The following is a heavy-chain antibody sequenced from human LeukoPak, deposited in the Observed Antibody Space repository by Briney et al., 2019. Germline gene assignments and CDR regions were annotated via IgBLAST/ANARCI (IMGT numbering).Heavy chain of an antibody. Sequence: ASVKVPCKASGYTFTGYYMHWVRQAPGQGLEWMGRINPNSGGTNYAQKFQGRVTMTRDTSISTAYMELSRLRSDDTAVYYCAREVYYYGSGSYYRHDAFDIWGQGTMVTVSS. V-gene: IGHV1-2*06. J-gene: IGHJ3*02. CDR1: GYTFTGYY. D-gene: IGHD3-10*01. CDR2: INPNSGGT. CDR3: AREVYYYGSGSYYRHDAFDI.